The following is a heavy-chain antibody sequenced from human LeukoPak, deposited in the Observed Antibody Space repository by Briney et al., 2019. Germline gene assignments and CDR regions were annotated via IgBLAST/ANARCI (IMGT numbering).Heavy chain of an antibody. Sequence: GRSLRLSCAASGFTFSSYAMHWVRQAPGKGLEWVAVISYDGSNKYYADSVKGRFTISRDNSKNTLYLQMNSLRAEDTAVYYCARATEDISFDYWGQGTLVTVSS. CDR2: ISYDGSNK. D-gene: IGHD1-14*01. J-gene: IGHJ4*02. CDR3: ARATEDISFDY. V-gene: IGHV3-30*04. CDR1: GFTFSSYA.